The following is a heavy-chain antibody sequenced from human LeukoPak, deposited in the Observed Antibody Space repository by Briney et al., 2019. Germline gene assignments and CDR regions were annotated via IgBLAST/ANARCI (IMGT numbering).Heavy chain of an antibody. Sequence: PSETPSLTCAVYGGSFSGYYWSWIRQPPGKGLEWIGEINHSGSTNYNPSLKSRVTMSVDTSKNQFSLKLSSVTAADTAVYYCARDMDIVATYDYWGQGTLVTVSS. V-gene: IGHV4-34*01. J-gene: IGHJ4*02. CDR1: GGSFSGYY. CDR3: ARDMDIVATYDY. D-gene: IGHD5-12*01. CDR2: INHSGST.